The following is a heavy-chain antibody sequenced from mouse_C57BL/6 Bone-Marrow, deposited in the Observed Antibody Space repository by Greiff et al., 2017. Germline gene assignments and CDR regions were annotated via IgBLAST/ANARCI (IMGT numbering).Heavy chain of an antibody. V-gene: IGHV1-7*01. CDR3: ARTYLSEAYYNYLDD. Sequence: QVQLQQSGAELVKPGASVKLSCKASGYTFTSYWMHWVHQSPGQGLEWIGYINPSSGYTKYNQKFKDKATLTADKSSSTAYMQLSSLTYEDSAVYYCARTYLSEAYYNYLDDWGQGTTLTVSS. J-gene: IGHJ2*01. CDR1: GYTFTSYW. D-gene: IGHD1-1*01. CDR2: INPSSGYT.